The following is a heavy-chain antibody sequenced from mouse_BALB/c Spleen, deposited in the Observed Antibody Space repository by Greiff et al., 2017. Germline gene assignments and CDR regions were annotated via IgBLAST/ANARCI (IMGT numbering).Heavy chain of an antibody. V-gene: IGHV5-6-5*01. D-gene: IGHD1-1*01. CDR2: ISSGGST. J-gene: IGHJ2*01. CDR3: ARGRGYGSSYEDY. Sequence: EVHLVESGGGLVKPGGSLKLSCAASGFTFSSYAMSWVRQTPEKRLEWVASISSGGSTYYPDSVKGRFTISRDNARNILYLQMSSLRSEDTAMYYCARGRGYGSSYEDYWGQGTTLTVSS. CDR1: GFTFSSYA.